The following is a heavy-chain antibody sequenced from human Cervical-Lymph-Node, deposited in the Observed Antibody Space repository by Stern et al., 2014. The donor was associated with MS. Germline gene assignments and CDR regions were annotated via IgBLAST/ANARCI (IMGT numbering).Heavy chain of an antibody. CDR1: GFSLSTSGVG. J-gene: IGHJ4*02. V-gene: IGHV2-5*02. D-gene: IGHD4/OR15-4a*01. CDR3: ARRTSVQTTPLFDY. CDR2: IYWDDDK. Sequence: QVTLRESGPTLVKPTQTLTLTCTFSGFSLSTSGVGVGWIRQPPGKALEWLALIYWDDDKRYSPSLKSRLTITKDPSKNQVVLTVTNMDPVDTATYYCARRTSVQTTPLFDYWGQGTLVTVSS.